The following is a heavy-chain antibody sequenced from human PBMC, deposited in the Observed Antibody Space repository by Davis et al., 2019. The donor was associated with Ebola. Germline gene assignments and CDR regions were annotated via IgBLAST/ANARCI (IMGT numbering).Heavy chain of an antibody. Sequence: MPGGSLRLSCTVSGGSISSSSYYWGWIRQPPGKGLEWIGSVYYSGSTYYNPSLKSRVTISVDTSKNQFSLKLSSVTAADTAVYYCKGDTYYYYDMDVWGQGTTVTVSS. J-gene: IGHJ6*02. D-gene: IGHD2-21*01. CDR2: VYYSGST. V-gene: IGHV4-39*01. CDR1: GGSISSSSYY. CDR3: KGDTYYYYDMDV.